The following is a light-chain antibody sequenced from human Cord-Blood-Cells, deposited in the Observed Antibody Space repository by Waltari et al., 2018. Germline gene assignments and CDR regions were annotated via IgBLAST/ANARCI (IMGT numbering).Light chain of an antibody. CDR2: AES. V-gene: IGKV1-39*01. J-gene: IGKJ1*01. CDR3: QQSYSTPWT. CDR1: QSISSY. Sequence: DIQMTQSPSSLSASVGDRVTITCRASQSISSYLNWYQQKPGKAPKLLIYAESSLQSGVPSRFSGSGSGTDFTLPISSLQPEDFATYYCQQSYSTPWTFGQGTKVEIK.